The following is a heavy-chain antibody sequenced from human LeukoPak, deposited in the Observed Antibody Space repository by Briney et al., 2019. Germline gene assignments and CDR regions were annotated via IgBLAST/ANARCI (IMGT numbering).Heavy chain of an antibody. CDR2: IYYSGST. V-gene: IGHV4-39*01. Sequence: SETLSLTCTVSGGSISSSSYYWGWIRQPPGKGLEWIGSIYYSGSTYYNPSLKSRVTISVDTSKNHFSLKMSSVTAADTAVYYCARRVKLLWFGELLGYFDYWGQGTLVTVSS. D-gene: IGHD3-10*01. CDR3: ARRVKLLWFGELLGYFDY. CDR1: GGSISSSSYY. J-gene: IGHJ4*02.